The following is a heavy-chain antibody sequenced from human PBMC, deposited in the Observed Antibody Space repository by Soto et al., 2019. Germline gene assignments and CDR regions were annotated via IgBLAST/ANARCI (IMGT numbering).Heavy chain of an antibody. V-gene: IGHV5-51*01. CDR2: IYPGDSDT. J-gene: IGHJ4*02. CDR1: GYSFTNYW. Sequence: GESLKISCKVSGYSFTNYWIGWVRQLPGKGLEWMGTIYPGDSDTKYSQSFRGQVTISADNSISTAYLQWSSLKASDTAVYYCARPTTASLYFDYWGQGTLVTVSS. CDR3: ARPTTASLYFDY. D-gene: IGHD5-12*01.